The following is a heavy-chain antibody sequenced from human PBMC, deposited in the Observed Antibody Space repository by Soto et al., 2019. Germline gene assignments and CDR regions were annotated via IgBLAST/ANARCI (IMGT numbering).Heavy chain of an antibody. V-gene: IGHV3-21*01. D-gene: IGHD2-15*01. CDR1: GFTFSSYS. CDR2: ISSSSSYI. J-gene: IGHJ1*01. Sequence: GGSLRLSCAASGFTFSSYSMNWVRQAPGKGLEWASSISSSSSYIYYADSVKGRFTISRDNAKNSLYLQMNSLRAKDTAVYYCARDVAATEIAEYFQHWGQGTLVTVSS. CDR3: ARDVAATEIAEYFQH.